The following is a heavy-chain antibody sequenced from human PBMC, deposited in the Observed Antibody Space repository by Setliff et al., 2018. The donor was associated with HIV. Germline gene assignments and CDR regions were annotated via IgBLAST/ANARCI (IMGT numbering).Heavy chain of an antibody. CDR1: GYSISSGYY. CDR3: ARAEMATIVAFDI. CDR2: IYHSGST. V-gene: IGHV4-38-2*01. D-gene: IGHD5-12*01. Sequence: PSETLSLTCAVSGYSISSGYYWGWIRQPPGKGLEWIGSIYHSGSTYDSPSLKSRVTISVDTSNNRVSLRLTSVTAADTAVYYCARAEMATIVAFDIWGQGTMVTVSS. J-gene: IGHJ3*02.